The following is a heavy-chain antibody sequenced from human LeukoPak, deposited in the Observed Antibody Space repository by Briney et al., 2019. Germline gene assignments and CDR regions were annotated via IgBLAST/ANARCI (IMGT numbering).Heavy chain of an antibody. D-gene: IGHD6-13*01. J-gene: IGHJ3*02. CDR3: AKAEYSSPRSAFDI. Sequence: GASVKVSCKASGYTFTNYGISWVRQAPGQGLEWMGWISVYNGNTNYAQKFQGSVTMTRDMSTSTVYMELSSLRSEDTAVYYCAKAEYSSPRSAFDIWGQGTMATVSS. CDR1: GYTFTNYG. CDR2: ISVYNGNT. V-gene: IGHV1-18*01.